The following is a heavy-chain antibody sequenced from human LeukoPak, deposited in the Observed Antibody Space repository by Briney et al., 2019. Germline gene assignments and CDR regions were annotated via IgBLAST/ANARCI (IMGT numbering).Heavy chain of an antibody. J-gene: IGHJ4*02. Sequence: GGSLRLSCAASGFMFRTYWMTWVRQAPGKGLEWVANINQDGSEIYYVDSVKGRFTISRDNAENSLYLQMNSLRAEDTAVYYCATNWSLAFDYWGQGTLVTVSS. CDR1: GFMFRTYW. CDR3: ATNWSLAFDY. CDR2: INQDGSEI. V-gene: IGHV3-7*05. D-gene: IGHD1-20*01.